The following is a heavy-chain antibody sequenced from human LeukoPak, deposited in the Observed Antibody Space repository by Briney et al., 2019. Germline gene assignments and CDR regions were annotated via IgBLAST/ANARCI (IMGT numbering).Heavy chain of an antibody. V-gene: IGHV4-34*01. CDR2: INHSGST. D-gene: IGHD3-9*01. Sequence: SETLSLTCAVYGGSFSGYYWSWIRQPPGKGLEWIGEINHSGSTNYNPSLKSRVTISVDTSKNQFSLKLSSVTAADTAVYYCARAHVLRYFDWLSPEGNWFDPWGQGTLVTVSS. CDR1: GGSFSGYY. J-gene: IGHJ5*02. CDR3: ARAHVLRYFDWLSPEGNWFDP.